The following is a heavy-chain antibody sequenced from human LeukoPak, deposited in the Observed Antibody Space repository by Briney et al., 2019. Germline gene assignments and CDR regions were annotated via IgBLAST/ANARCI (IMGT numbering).Heavy chain of an antibody. D-gene: IGHD6-19*01. CDR2: IATSDSDT. Sequence: GESLKISCKGSGYTFPNYWIGWVRQMPGRDLEWMGIIATSDSDTRYSPSFQGQVTISVDKSIRTAYLQWSSLKASDTAIYYCARRPDVGGGWNFDYWGQGSLVTVSS. CDR3: ARRPDVGGGWNFDY. J-gene: IGHJ4*02. V-gene: IGHV5-51*01. CDR1: GYTFPNYW.